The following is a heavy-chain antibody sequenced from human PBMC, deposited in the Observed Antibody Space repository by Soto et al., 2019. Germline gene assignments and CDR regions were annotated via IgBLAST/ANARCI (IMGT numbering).Heavy chain of an antibody. V-gene: IGHV3-15*01. CDR1: GFTFSNAW. CDR3: TSIYSGYDHDY. D-gene: IGHD5-12*01. J-gene: IGHJ4*02. CDR2: IKSKTDGGTT. Sequence: GGSLRLSCAASGFTFSNAWMSWVRQAPGKGLEWVGRIKSKTDGGTTDYAAPVKGRFTISRDDSKNTLYLQMNSLKTEDTAVYYCTSIYSGYDHDYWGQGTLVTVSS.